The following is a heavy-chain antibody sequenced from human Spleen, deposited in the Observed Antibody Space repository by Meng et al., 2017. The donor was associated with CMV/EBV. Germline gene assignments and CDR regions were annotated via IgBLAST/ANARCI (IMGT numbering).Heavy chain of an antibody. D-gene: IGHD6-19*01. J-gene: IGHJ1*01. Sequence: AASGFTFSSYAMHWVRQAPGKGLEWVAVISYDGSNKYYADSVKGRFTISRDNSKNTLYLQMNSLRAEDTAVYYCARDGSGRGTYFQHWGQGTLVTVSS. V-gene: IGHV3-30-3*01. CDR2: ISYDGSNK. CDR3: ARDGSGRGTYFQH. CDR1: GFTFSSYA.